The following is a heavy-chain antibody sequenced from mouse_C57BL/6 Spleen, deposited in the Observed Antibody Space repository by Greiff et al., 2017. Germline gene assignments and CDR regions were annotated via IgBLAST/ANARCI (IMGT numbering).Heavy chain of an antibody. J-gene: IGHJ2*01. CDR3: AKLTGTRGYFDY. D-gene: IGHD4-1*01. Sequence: QVQLQQSGPELVKPGASVKISCKASGYAFSSSWMNWVKQRPGKGLEWIGRIYPGDGDTNYNGKFKGKATLTAGKSSTTAYMQLSRRTSEDSAFSFCAKLTGTRGYFDYWGQGTTLTVSS. V-gene: IGHV1-82*01. CDR2: IYPGDGDT. CDR1: GYAFSSSW.